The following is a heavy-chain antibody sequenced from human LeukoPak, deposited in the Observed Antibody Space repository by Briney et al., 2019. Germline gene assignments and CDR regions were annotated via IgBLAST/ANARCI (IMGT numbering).Heavy chain of an antibody. J-gene: IGHJ4*02. CDR2: ISWNSGSI. CDR1: GFTFDDYA. CDR3: AKEDILTGYFQFDY. Sequence: GGSLRLSCAASGFTFDDYAMHWVRQAPGKGLEWVSGISWNSGSIGYADSVKGRFTISRDNAKNSLYLQMNSLRAEDTALYYCAKEDILTGYFQFDYWGQETLVTVSS. D-gene: IGHD3-9*01. V-gene: IGHV3-9*01.